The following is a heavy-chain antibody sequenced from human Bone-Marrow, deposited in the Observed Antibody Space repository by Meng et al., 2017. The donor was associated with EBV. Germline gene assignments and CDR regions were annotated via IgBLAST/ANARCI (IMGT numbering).Heavy chain of an antibody. CDR1: GCPLSSYS. CDR3: ARDGGYCSSTSCYFWRVGNWFDP. J-gene: IGHJ5*02. Sequence: EVQLVESGGGLVKPGGSLRLFCAASGCPLSSYSMNWVRQAPGKGLEWVSSISSSSSYIYYADSVKGRFTISRDNAKNSLYLQMNSLRAEDTAVYYCARDGGYCSSTSCYFWRVGNWFDPWGQGTLVTVAS. D-gene: IGHD2-2*01. V-gene: IGHV3-21*01. CDR2: ISSSSSYI.